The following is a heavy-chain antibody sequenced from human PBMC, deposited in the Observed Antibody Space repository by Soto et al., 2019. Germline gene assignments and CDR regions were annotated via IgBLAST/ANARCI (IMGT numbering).Heavy chain of an antibody. Sequence: GGSLRLSCAASGFTFSSYSMGWVRQAPGEGLEWVSIINSGGGTYYADSVKGRFTISRDNSKTTLYLQMNSLRAEDTAVYYCANGGRLCEDWGQGTLVTVSS. CDR2: INSGGGT. J-gene: IGHJ4*02. V-gene: IGHV3-23*01. CDR3: ANGGRLCED. D-gene: IGHD2-21*01. CDR1: GFTFSSYS.